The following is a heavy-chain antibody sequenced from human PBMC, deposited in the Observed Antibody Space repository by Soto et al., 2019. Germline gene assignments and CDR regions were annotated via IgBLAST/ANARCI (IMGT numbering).Heavy chain of an antibody. J-gene: IGHJ6*02. V-gene: IGHV4-31*03. Sequence: SETLSLTCTVSGGSISSGGYYWSWIRQHPGKGLEWIGYIYYSGSTYYNPSLKSRVTISVDTSKNQFSLKLSSVTAADTAVYYCARMALTTVTTYYYYGMDVWGQGTTVTVSS. D-gene: IGHD4-17*01. CDR3: ARMALTTVTTYYYYGMDV. CDR1: GGSISSGGYY. CDR2: IYYSGST.